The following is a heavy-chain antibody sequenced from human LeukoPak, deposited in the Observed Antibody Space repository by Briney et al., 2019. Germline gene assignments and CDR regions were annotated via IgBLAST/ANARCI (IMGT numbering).Heavy chain of an antibody. D-gene: IGHD2-2*01. CDR1: GFTFSDYY. V-gene: IGHV3-11*04. CDR3: ARDFCSSTSCYEDAFDI. CDR2: ISSSGSII. J-gene: IGHJ3*02. Sequence: GGSLRLSCAASGFTFSDYYMSWLRQAPGKGLEWVSYISSSGSIIYYADSVKGRFTISRDNAKNSLYLQMNSLRAEDTAVYYCARDFCSSTSCYEDAFDIWGQGTMVTVSS.